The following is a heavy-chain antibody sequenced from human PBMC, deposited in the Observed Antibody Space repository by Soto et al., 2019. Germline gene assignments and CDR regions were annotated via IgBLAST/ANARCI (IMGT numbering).Heavy chain of an antibody. CDR2: TNTDGSST. D-gene: IGHD2-2*01. CDR3: ARGTRVIPAESDFDY. V-gene: IGHV3-74*01. CDR1: GFTFSTYW. Sequence: PGGSLRLSCAASGFTFSTYWMHWVRQAPGKGLVWVSRTNTDGSSTTYADSVEGRFTISRDNAKNTLFLQMNSLRSDDTAVYYCARGTRVIPAESDFDYWGQGTRVTVSS. J-gene: IGHJ4*02.